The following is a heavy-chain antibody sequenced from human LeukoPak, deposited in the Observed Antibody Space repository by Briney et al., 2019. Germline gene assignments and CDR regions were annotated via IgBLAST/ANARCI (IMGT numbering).Heavy chain of an antibody. V-gene: IGHV3-20*04. Sequence: PGGSLRLSCAAYGFTFDDFGMSWVRPAPGKGLEWVSGVYWNGGSTGYADSVKGRFTISRDNAKNSLYLQMNSLRAEGTALYYWARGGTTDYFDYWGQGTVVSVSS. D-gene: IGHD4-17*01. CDR2: VYWNGGST. CDR1: GFTFDDFG. CDR3: ARGGTTDYFDY. J-gene: IGHJ4*02.